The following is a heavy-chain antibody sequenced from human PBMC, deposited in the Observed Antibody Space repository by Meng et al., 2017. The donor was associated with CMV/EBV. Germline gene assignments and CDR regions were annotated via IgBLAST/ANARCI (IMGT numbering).Heavy chain of an antibody. CDR1: GYHTTSYY. Sequence: HVRLVESGAEVKKPGAAVMVSCKASGYHTTSYYMHWVRQDPGQGREWMGIINHSGGSTSYAQKFQGRVTMTRDTSTSTVYMELSSLRSEDTAVYYCALAEYSSSMFDYWGQGTLVTVSS. D-gene: IGHD6-13*01. V-gene: IGHV1-46*01. CDR2: INHSGGST. J-gene: IGHJ4*02. CDR3: ALAEYSSSMFDY.